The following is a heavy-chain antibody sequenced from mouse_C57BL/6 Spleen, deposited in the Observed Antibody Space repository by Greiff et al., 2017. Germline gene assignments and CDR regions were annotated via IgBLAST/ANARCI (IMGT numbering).Heavy chain of an antibody. D-gene: IGHD3-3*01. Sequence: QVQLKESGAELVKPGASVKISCKASGYAFSSYWMNWVKQRPGKGLEWIGQIYPGDGDTNYNGKFKGKATLTADKSSSTAYMQLSSLTSEDSAVYFCARGDPPGVLDYWGQGTSVTVSS. J-gene: IGHJ4*01. CDR1: GYAFSSYW. CDR3: ARGDPPGVLDY. CDR2: IYPGDGDT. V-gene: IGHV1-80*01.